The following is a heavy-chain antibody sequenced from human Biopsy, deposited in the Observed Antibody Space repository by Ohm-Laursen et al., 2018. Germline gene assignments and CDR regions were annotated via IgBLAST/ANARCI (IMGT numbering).Heavy chain of an antibody. D-gene: IGHD4-11*01. J-gene: IGHJ2*01. CDR3: ARDGKRWDYSTYFSWHFDL. CDR2: ISYDGSGE. V-gene: IGHV3-30*03. Sequence: SLRLSCAASGFTFTSYAMHWVRQAPGRGLEWVAVISYDGSGEYYADSLQGRFIISRDNPKNTVDPQMNSLRAEDTAVYFCARDGKRWDYSTYFSWHFDLWGRGTLVTVSS. CDR1: GFTFTSYA.